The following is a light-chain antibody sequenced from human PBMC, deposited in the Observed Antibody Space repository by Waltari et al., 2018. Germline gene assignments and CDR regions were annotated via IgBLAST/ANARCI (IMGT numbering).Light chain of an antibody. CDR3: QHYGNSVT. J-gene: IGKJ4*01. CDR1: DNIRIY. Sequence: DVQMTQSPVSLSASVGDRVTITCRASDNIRIYLNWYQQKPGKAPKLLIYAASSLQSGVPSRFSGSGSETDFTLTITRLEPEDFAVYYCQHYGNSVTFGGGTKVEIK. V-gene: IGKV1-39*01. CDR2: AAS.